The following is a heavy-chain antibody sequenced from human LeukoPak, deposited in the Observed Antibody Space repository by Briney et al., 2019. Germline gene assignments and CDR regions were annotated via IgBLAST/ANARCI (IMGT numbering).Heavy chain of an antibody. CDR3: ARDVSGSYQTS. CDR1: GFTFSSYW. Sequence: TGGSLRLSCAASGFTFSSYWMSWVRQAPGKGLESVANMNQDGSEKFYVDSVKGRFTISRDNARNSLYLQMNSLRAEDTAVYFCARDVSGSYQTSWGQGTLVTVSS. D-gene: IGHD1-26*01. J-gene: IGHJ5*02. V-gene: IGHV3-7*04. CDR2: MNQDGSEK.